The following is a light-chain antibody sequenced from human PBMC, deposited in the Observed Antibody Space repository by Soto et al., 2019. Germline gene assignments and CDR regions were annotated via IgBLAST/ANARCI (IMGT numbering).Light chain of an antibody. CDR3: QQYNRYSWT. J-gene: IGKJ1*01. CDR2: DAS. Sequence: DIQMTQSPSTLSASVGDRVTITCRASQSINSWLAWYQQKPGKAPKLLIYDASSLESGVPSRFSGSGSGTEFTLTTSSLQPDDFATYYCQQYNRYSWTFGQGTKVEIK. V-gene: IGKV1-5*01. CDR1: QSINSW.